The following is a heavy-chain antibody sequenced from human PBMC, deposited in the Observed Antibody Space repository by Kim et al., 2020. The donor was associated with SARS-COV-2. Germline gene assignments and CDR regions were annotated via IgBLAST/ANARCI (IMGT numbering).Heavy chain of an antibody. CDR3: ARDSGYGKGY. D-gene: IGHD6-13*01. Sequence: NTNYAQKLQGRVTMTTDTSTSTAYMELRSLRSDDTAVYYCARDSGYGKGYWGQGTLVTVSS. V-gene: IGHV1-18*01. J-gene: IGHJ4*02. CDR2: NT.